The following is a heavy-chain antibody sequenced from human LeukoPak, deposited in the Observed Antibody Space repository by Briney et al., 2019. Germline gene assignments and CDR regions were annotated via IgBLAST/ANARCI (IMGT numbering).Heavy chain of an antibody. CDR1: GFTFSTYS. D-gene: IGHD4-17*01. CDR2: IKSKTDGGTT. J-gene: IGHJ4*02. CDR3: TTEQDGDYFDY. Sequence: GGSLRLSCAASGFTFSTYSMNWVRQAPGKGLEWVGRIKSKTDGGTTDYAAPVKGRFTISRDDSKNTLYLQMNSLKTEDTAVYYCTTEQDGDYFDYWGQGTLVTVSS. V-gene: IGHV3-15*07.